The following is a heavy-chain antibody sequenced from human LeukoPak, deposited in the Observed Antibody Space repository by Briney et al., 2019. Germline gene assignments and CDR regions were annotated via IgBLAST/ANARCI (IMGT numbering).Heavy chain of an antibody. CDR2: IYHTGST. CDR3: ARRGRNSSGWQDYL. J-gene: IGHJ4*02. CDR1: GGSISSYY. V-gene: IGHV4-59*01. Sequence: SETLSLTCTVRGGSISSYYWSCIRQPPGKGLEWIANIYHTGSTNYNPSLSSRVTISIDTAKNQFSLKLTSVTAADTAVYYCARRGRNSSGWQDYLWGQGTLVTVSS. D-gene: IGHD6-25*01.